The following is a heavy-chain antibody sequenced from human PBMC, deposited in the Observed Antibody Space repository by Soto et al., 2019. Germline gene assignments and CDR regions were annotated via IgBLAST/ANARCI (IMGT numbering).Heavy chain of an antibody. CDR3: AKKPPSSGGGDVFNI. V-gene: IGHV1-18*01. Sequence: ASVKVSCKASGYTFTSYGISWVRQAPGQGLEWMGWISAYNGNTNYAQKLQGRVTMTTDTSTSTAYMELRSLRSDDTAVYYCAKKPPSSGGGDVFNIGGQGKMVTVSS. D-gene: IGHD6-25*01. J-gene: IGHJ3*02. CDR2: ISAYNGNT. CDR1: GYTFTSYG.